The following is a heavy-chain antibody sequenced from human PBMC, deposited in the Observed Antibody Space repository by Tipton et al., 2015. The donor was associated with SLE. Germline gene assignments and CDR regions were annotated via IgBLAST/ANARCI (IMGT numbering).Heavy chain of an antibody. CDR2: IFFPGST. Sequence: TLSLTCSVSGGSISSYYWGWIRQPPGKGLEWIGFIFFPGSTDYNPSLQSRVTISVDTSENQFSLRLTSVTAADTAVYYCARSGDYSGIYYYGFDVWGQGTTVTVSS. D-gene: IGHD4-11*01. CDR1: GGSISSYY. J-gene: IGHJ6*02. V-gene: IGHV4-59*01. CDR3: ARSGDYSGIYYYGFDV.